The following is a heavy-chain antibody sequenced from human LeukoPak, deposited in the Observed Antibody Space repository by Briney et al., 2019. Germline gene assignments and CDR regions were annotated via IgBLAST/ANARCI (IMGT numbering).Heavy chain of an antibody. J-gene: IGHJ4*02. CDR1: GGSISSSNW. CDR3: ARLGNYYGSGSYRRDY. D-gene: IGHD3-10*01. V-gene: IGHV4-4*02. Sequence: PSETLSLTCAVSGGSISSSNWWSWVRQPPGKGLEWIGEIYHSGSTNYSPSLKSRVTISVDTSKNQFSLKLSSVTAADTAVYYCARLGNYYGSGSYRRDYWGQGTLVTVSS. CDR2: IYHSGST.